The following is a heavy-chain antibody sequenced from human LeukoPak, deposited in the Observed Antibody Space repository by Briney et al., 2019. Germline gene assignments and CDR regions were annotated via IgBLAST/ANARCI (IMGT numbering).Heavy chain of an antibody. CDR1: GGSISSYY. CDR2: IYTSGSN. D-gene: IGHD3-3*01. J-gene: IGHJ5*02. CDR3: ARDLTYYDFWSGFNNWFDP. V-gene: IGHV4-4*07. Sequence: SETLSLTCTVSGGSISSYYWSWLRQPAGKGLEWIGRIYTSGSNNYNPSLKSRVTMSVEKCKNQFSLKLSSVTAADTAVYYCARDLTYYDFWSGFNNWFDPWGQGTLVTVSS.